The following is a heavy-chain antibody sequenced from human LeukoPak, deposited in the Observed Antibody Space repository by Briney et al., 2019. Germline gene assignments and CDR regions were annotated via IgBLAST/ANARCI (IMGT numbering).Heavy chain of an antibody. D-gene: IGHD1-26*01. CDR2: IYYTGST. CDR3: ARGNSGSYYGFDY. V-gene: IGHV4-59*01. Sequence: PSETLSLTCTVSGGSISSYYWSWIRQPPGKGLEWIGYIYYTGSTNYNPSLKSRVTISVDTSKNQFSLKLSSVTAADTAVYYCARGNSGSYYGFDYWGRGTLVTVSS. J-gene: IGHJ4*02. CDR1: GGSISSYY.